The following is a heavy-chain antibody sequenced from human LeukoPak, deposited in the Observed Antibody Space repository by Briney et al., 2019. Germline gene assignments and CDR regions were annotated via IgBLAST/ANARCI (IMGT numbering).Heavy chain of an antibody. CDR1: GSRFTSYW. CDR3: ARSPGIAVAGYYFDY. Sequence: GAALQISCKGSGSRFTSYWIGWGRQMPGKGLEWMGIIYPGDSDTRYSPSVQGQVTISADKSISTAYLQWSSLKASDTAMYYCARSPGIAVAGYYFDYWGQGTLVTVSS. J-gene: IGHJ4*02. CDR2: IYPGDSDT. D-gene: IGHD6-19*01. V-gene: IGHV5-51*01.